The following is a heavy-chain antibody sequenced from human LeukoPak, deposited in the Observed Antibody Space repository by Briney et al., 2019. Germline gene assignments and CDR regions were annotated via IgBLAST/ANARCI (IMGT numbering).Heavy chain of an antibody. Sequence: PSETLSLTCTVSGGSISSSSYYWGWIRQPPGKGLEWIGSIYYSGSTYYNPSLKSRVTISVDTSKNQFSLKLSSVTAADTAVYYCARLSRGITIFGPLDYWGQGTLVTVSS. V-gene: IGHV4-39*01. CDR2: IYYSGST. CDR1: GGSISSSSYY. J-gene: IGHJ4*02. CDR3: ARLSRGITIFGPLDY. D-gene: IGHD3-3*01.